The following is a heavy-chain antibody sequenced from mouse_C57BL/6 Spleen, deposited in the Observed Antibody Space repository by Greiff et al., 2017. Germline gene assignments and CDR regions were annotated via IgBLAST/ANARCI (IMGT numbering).Heavy chain of an antibody. V-gene: IGHV5-4*01. J-gene: IGHJ4*01. Sequence: EVKLMESGGGLVKPGGSLKLSCAASGFTFSSYAMSWVRQTPEKRLEWVATISDGGSYTYYPDNVKGRFTIARDNAKNNLYLQMSHLKSEDTAMYYCARDEEGAMDYWGQGTSVTVSS. CDR1: GFTFSSYA. CDR3: ARDEEGAMDY. CDR2: ISDGGSYT.